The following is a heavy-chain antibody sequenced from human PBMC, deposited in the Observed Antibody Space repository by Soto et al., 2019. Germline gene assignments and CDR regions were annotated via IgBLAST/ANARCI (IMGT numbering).Heavy chain of an antibody. Sequence: GGSLRLSCTASGFTFGDYAMSWVRQAPGKGLEWVGFIRSKAYGGTTEYAASVKGRFTISRDDSKSIAYLQRNSLKTEVTAVYYCTKYVAGIAAAGRPSSYGMDVWGQGTTVTVSS. D-gene: IGHD6-13*01. CDR2: IRSKAYGGTT. J-gene: IGHJ6*02. CDR3: TKYVAGIAAAGRPSSYGMDV. CDR1: GFTFGDYA. V-gene: IGHV3-49*04.